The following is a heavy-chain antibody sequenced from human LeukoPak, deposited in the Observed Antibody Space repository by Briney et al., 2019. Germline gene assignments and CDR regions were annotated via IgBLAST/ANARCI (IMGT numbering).Heavy chain of an antibody. J-gene: IGHJ4*02. CDR3: ATDTSGHHLFDQ. D-gene: IGHD1-26*01. V-gene: IGHV4-31*03. CDR2: IYYRRRN. CDR1: GASVTSGGYY. Sequence: SETLSLTCTVSGASVTSGGYYWSWVRQLPGKGLEWIGYIYYRRRNYYNPSLKSRLTISVDVSKNQFSLRLSSLTAADTAVYYCATDTSGHHLFDQWGPGTLVTVSS.